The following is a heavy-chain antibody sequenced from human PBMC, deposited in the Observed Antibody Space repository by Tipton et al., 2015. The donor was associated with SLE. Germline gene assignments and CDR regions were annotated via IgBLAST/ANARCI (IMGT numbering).Heavy chain of an antibody. CDR2: IYSGGST. V-gene: IGHV3-53*01. J-gene: IGHJ4*02. D-gene: IGHD2-15*01. CDR1: GFTVSSNY. CDR3: ARDPTGVVERDYFDY. Sequence: SLRLSCAASGFTVSSNYMSWVRQAPGQGLEWVSVIYSGGSTYYADSVKGRFTISRDNSKNTLYLQMNSLRAEDTAVYYCARDPTGVVERDYFDYWGQGTLVTVSS.